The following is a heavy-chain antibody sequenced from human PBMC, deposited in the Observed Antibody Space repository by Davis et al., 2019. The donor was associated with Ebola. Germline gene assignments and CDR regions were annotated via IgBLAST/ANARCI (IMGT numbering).Heavy chain of an antibody. CDR3: ARATVPGSYYNY. D-gene: IGHD1-26*01. V-gene: IGHV1-3*01. CDR1: GNTFTSYA. J-gene: IGHJ4*02. CDR2: INAGNGNT. Sequence: ASVKVSCKASGNTFTSYAMHWVRQAPGQRLEWMGWINAGNGNTKYSQKFQGRVTITRDTSASTAYMELSSLRSEDTAVYYCARATVPGSYYNYWDQGTLVTVSS.